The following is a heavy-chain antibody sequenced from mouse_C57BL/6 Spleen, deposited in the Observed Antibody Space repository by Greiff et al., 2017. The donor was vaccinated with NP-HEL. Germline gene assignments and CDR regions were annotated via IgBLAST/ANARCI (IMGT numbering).Heavy chain of an antibody. CDR2: ISYSGST. D-gene: IGHD1-1*01. Sequence: EVHLVESGPGLAKPSQTLSLTCSVTGYSITSDYWNWIRKFPGNKLEYMGYISYSGSTYYNPSLKSRISITRDTSKNQYYLQLNSVTTEDTATYYCARKAPDYYGSSWYFDVWGTGTTVTVSS. V-gene: IGHV3-8*01. CDR1: GYSITSDY. CDR3: ARKAPDYYGSSWYFDV. J-gene: IGHJ1*03.